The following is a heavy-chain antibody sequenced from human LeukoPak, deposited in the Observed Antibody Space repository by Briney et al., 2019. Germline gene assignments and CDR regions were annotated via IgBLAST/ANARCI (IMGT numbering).Heavy chain of an antibody. D-gene: IGHD5-12*01. CDR1: GYTFSSYG. J-gene: IGHJ5*02. CDR3: ARDLAVATVAGFDP. CDR2: VSAYNGNT. V-gene: IGHV1-18*01. Sequence: ASVKVSCKASGYTFSSYGISWVRQAPGQGVEWMGWVSAYNGNTNYAQKLQGRVTMTTDTSTSTAYMELRSLRSDDTAVYYCARDLAVATVAGFDPWGQGTLVTVSS.